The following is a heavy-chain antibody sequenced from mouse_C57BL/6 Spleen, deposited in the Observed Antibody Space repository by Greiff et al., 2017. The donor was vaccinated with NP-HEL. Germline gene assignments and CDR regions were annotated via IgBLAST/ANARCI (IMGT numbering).Heavy chain of an antibody. CDR1: GYAFSSSW. D-gene: IGHD4-1*02. CDR2: IYPGDGDT. J-gene: IGHJ2*01. Sequence: QVQLQQSGPELVKPGASVKISCKASGYAFSSSWMNWVKQRPGKGLEWIGRIYPGDGDTNYNGKFKGKATLTADKSSSTAYMQLSSLTSEDSAVYFCARLNQLGRSDYWGQGTTLTVSS. CDR3: ARLNQLGRSDY. V-gene: IGHV1-82*01.